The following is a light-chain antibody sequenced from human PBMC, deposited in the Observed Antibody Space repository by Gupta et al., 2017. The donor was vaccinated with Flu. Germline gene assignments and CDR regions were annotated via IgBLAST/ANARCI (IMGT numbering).Light chain of an antibody. J-gene: IGLJ3*02. V-gene: IGLV1-40*01. CDR3: SVSDTSMNGLV. CDR2: GHS. Sequence: SVLTQPPSVSGAPSQRVTISCTGSSSNIGAGYAVHWYQQLPGPAPHPLLSGHSSPPSGVTDRGLCYSAGNYASPVTIGVPSEEEEDEYCSVSDTSMNGLVFGGGTKVTVL. CDR1: SSNIGAGYA.